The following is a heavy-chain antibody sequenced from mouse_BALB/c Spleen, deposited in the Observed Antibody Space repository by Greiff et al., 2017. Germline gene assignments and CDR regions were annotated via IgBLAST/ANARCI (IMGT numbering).Heavy chain of an antibody. V-gene: IGHV5-17*02. CDR3: ARSGYSWYFDV. J-gene: IGHJ1*01. CDR1: GFTFSSFG. CDR2: ISSGSSTI. Sequence: EVKLVESGGGLVQPGGSRKLSCAASGFTFSSFGMHWVRQAPEKGLEWVAYISSGSSTIYYADTVKGRFTISRDNPKNTLFLQMTSLRSEDTAMYYCARSGYSWYFDVWGAGTTVTVSS. D-gene: IGHD2-3*01.